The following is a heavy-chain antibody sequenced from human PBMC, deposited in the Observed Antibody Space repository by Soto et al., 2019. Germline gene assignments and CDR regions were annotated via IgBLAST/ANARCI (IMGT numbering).Heavy chain of an antibody. CDR3: ARARVVTIFGVVTHTQYYYYGMDV. J-gene: IGHJ6*02. D-gene: IGHD3-3*01. CDR1: GGSFSGYY. Sequence: SETLSLTCAVYGGSFSGYYWSWIRQPPGKGLEWIGVINHSGSTNYNPSLKSRVTISVDTSKNQFSLKLSSVTAADTAVYYCARARVVTIFGVVTHTQYYYYGMDVWGQGTTVTVSS. CDR2: INHSGST. V-gene: IGHV4-34*01.